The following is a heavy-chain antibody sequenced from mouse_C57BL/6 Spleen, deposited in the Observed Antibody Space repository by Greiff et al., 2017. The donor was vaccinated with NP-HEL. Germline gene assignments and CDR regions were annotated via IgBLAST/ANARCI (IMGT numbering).Heavy chain of an antibody. D-gene: IGHD1-1*01. Sequence: QVQLQQPGAELVRPGTSVKLSCKASGYTFTSYWMHWVKQRPGQGLEWIGVIDPSDSYTNYNQKFKGKATLTVDTSSSTAYMQLSSLTSEDSAVYYCARREGNYYGSSSFDYWGQGTTLTVSS. J-gene: IGHJ2*01. V-gene: IGHV1-59*01. CDR3: ARREGNYYGSSSFDY. CDR2: IDPSDSYT. CDR1: GYTFTSYW.